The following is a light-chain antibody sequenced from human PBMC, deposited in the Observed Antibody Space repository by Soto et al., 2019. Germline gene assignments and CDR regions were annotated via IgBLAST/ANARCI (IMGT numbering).Light chain of an antibody. CDR3: SSYTSSSL. CDR1: SSDVGGYNY. CDR2: EVS. V-gene: IGLV2-14*01. Sequence: QSALTQPASVSGSPGQSITISCTGTSSDVGGYNYVSLYQQHSGKAPKLMFYEVSSRTSVVSNRFSGSKSGNTASLTISGLQAEDEADYYCSSYTSSSLFGGGTKLTVL. J-gene: IGLJ2*01.